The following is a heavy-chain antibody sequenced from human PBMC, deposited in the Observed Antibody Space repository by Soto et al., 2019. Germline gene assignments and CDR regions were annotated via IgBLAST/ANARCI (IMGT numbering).Heavy chain of an antibody. Sequence: SGPTLVNPTQTLRLTCTFSGFSLSSIGVGVGWIRQPPGKALEWLGILYWDDDKHYSPSLKSRISIAKDTSKDQVVLTLTNMDPVDTATYYCAHTIVVVPTAHDAFDVWGQGTMVTVSS. J-gene: IGHJ3*01. CDR2: LYWDDDK. D-gene: IGHD2-2*01. V-gene: IGHV2-5*02. CDR3: AHTIVVVPTAHDAFDV. CDR1: GFSLSSIGVG.